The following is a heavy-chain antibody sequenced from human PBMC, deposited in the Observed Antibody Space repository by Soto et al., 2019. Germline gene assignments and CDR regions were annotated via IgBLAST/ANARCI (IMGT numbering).Heavy chain of an antibody. CDR1: GFSFSTYA. Sequence: PGGSLRLSCAASGFSFSTYAMTWVRQAPGKGLEWVSGISGNSGSTYYADSVKGRFTVSRDNSKNTVYLQMNSLRGDETAVYYCAKATAVLLDAGDWFDTWGQGTLVTVSS. D-gene: IGHD3-3*02. J-gene: IGHJ5*02. CDR3: AKATAVLLDAGDWFDT. V-gene: IGHV3-23*01. CDR2: ISGNSGST.